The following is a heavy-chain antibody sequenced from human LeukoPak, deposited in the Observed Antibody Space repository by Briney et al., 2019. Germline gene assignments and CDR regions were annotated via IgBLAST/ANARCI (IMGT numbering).Heavy chain of an antibody. CDR1: GGSISSYY. V-gene: IGHV4-59*08. CDR3: ARHYPDSSSWYLIDY. D-gene: IGHD6-13*01. Sequence: SETQSLTCTVSGGSISSYYWSWIRQPPGKGLEWIGYIYYSGSTNYNPSLKSRVTISVDTSKNQFSLKLSSVTAADTAVYYCARHYPDSSSWYLIDYWGQGTLVTVSS. CDR2: IYYSGST. J-gene: IGHJ4*02.